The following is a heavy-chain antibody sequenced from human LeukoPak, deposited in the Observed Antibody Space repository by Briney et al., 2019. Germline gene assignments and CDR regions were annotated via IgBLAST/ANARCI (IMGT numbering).Heavy chain of an antibody. CDR1: GGSSSSYY. Sequence: SETLSLTCTVSGGSSSSYYWSWIRQPPGKGLEWIGYIYTSGSTNYNPSLKSRVTISVDTSKNQFSLKLSSVTAADTAVYYCARSYYDILTGYYNRFDYWGQGTLVTVSS. D-gene: IGHD3-9*01. CDR2: IYTSGST. J-gene: IGHJ4*02. CDR3: ARSYYDILTGYYNRFDY. V-gene: IGHV4-4*09.